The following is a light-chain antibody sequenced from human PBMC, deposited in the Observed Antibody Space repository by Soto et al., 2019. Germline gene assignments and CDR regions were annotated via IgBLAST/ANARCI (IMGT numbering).Light chain of an antibody. CDR2: GES. CDR3: QYFCTAPPRYV. V-gene: IGKV3-20*01. J-gene: IGKJ2*01. Sequence: DIVLTQSPGTLSLSPGETATLSCRASLIFSGNYLAWYQQKPGQAPRLLIYGESSRATGIPDRFSGSGSGTDFTLTISSVEPEDVAVYYCQYFCTAPPRYVFGQGTKLEI. CDR1: LIFSGNY.